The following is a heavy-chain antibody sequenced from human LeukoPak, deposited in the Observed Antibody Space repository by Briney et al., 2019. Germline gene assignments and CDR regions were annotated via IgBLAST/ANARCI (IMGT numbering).Heavy chain of an antibody. J-gene: IGHJ4*02. CDR3: ARDRLLWFGESD. CDR2: IYYSGST. CDR1: GGSISSYY. Sequence: SETLSLTCTVSGGSISSYYWSWIRQPPGKGLEWIGYIYYSGSTNYNPSLKSRVTISVDTSKNQFSLKLSSVTAADTAVYYCARDRLLWFGESDWGQGTLVTVSS. D-gene: IGHD3-10*01. V-gene: IGHV4-59*01.